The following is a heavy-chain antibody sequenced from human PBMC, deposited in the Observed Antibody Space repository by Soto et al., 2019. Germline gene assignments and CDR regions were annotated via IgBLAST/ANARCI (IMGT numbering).Heavy chain of an antibody. V-gene: IGHV3-43*01. D-gene: IGHD6-13*01. J-gene: IGHJ6*02. CDR1: GFTFSSYG. Sequence: GGSLRLSCAASGFTFSSYGMHWVRQAPGKGLEWVSLISWDGGTTYYADSVKGRFTISRDNSKTSLYLQMNSLRTEDTALYYCAKDSGGSSWWSGSYYAMDVWGQGTTVTVSS. CDR3: AKDSGGSSWWSGSYYAMDV. CDR2: ISWDGGTT.